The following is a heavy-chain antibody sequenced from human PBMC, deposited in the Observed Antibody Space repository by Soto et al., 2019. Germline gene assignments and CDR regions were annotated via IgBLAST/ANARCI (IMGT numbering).Heavy chain of an antibody. V-gene: IGHV3-23*01. CDR1: GFTFSSYA. CDR3: AKDGEYSCYYPYYFDY. CDR2: ISGSGGST. Sequence: EVQLLESGGGLVQPGGSLRLSCAASGFTFSSYAMSWVRQAPGKGLEWVSAISGSGGSTYYADSVKGRFTISRDNSKNTLYLRMNSLRAEDTAVYYCAKDGEYSCYYPYYFDYWGQGTLVTVSS. J-gene: IGHJ4*02. D-gene: IGHD5-12*01.